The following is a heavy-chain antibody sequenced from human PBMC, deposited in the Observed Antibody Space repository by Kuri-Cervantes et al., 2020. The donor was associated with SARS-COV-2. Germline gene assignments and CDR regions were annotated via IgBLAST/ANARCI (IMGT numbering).Heavy chain of an antibody. CDR3: ASATIFGVVTPWFLPRDAFDI. CDR2: IIPIFGTA. V-gene: IGHV1-69*05. D-gene: IGHD3-3*01. J-gene: IGHJ3*02. CDR1: GGTFSSYA. Sequence: SVKVSCKASGGTFSSYAISWVRQAPGQGLEWMGGIIPIFGTANYAQKFQGRVTLTTDESTSTAYMELSRLRSDDTAVYYCASATIFGVVTPWFLPRDAFDIWGQGTMVTVS.